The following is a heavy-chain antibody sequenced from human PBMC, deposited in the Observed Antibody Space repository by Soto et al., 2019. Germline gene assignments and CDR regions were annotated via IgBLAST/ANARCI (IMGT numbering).Heavy chain of an antibody. J-gene: IGHJ4*02. CDR3: TTDKNGYTPRDPDY. D-gene: IGHD5-12*01. Sequence: GASVKVSCKASGYTFTSYGISWVRQAPGQGLEWMGWISAYNGNTNYAQKLQGRVTMTTDTSTSTAYMELNSLKTEDTAVYYCTTDKNGYTPRDPDYWGQGTLVTVSS. V-gene: IGHV1-18*01. CDR2: ISAYNGNT. CDR1: GYTFTSYG.